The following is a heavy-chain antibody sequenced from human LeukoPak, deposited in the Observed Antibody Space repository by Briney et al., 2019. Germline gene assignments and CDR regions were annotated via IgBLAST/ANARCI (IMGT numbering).Heavy chain of an antibody. V-gene: IGHV1-2*02. CDR2: INPNSGGT. CDR1: GYTFTGYY. CDR3: AREGYYYDSSGPGEVDAFDI. Sequence: GASVKVSCKASGYTFTGYYMHWVRQAPGQGLEWMGWINPNSGGTNYAQKFQGRVTMTRDTSISTAYMELSRLGSDDTAVYYCAREGYYYDSSGPGEVDAFDIWGQGTMVTVSS. D-gene: IGHD3-22*01. J-gene: IGHJ3*02.